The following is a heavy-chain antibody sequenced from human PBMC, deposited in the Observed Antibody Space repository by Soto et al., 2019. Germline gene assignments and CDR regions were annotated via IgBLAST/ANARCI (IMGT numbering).Heavy chain of an antibody. D-gene: IGHD3-22*01. CDR1: GGSISSGGYY. CDR3: ARIYYYYDSSGYCDP. J-gene: IGHJ5*02. Sequence: TSETLSLTCTVSGGSISSGGYYWSWIRQHPGKGLEWIGYIYYSGTTYHNPSLKSRVTMSVDTSKNQFSLKLSSVAAADTAIYYCARIYYYYDSSGYCDPWGQGTPVTVSS. CDR2: IYYSGTT. V-gene: IGHV4-31*03.